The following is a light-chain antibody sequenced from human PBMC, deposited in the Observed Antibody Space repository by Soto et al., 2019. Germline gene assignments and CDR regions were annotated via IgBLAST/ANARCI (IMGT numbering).Light chain of an antibody. Sequence: QSALTQPPSVSGSPGQSVTISCTGTSSDVGSYNRVSWYQQPPGTAPKLMIYEVTNRPSGVPDRFSGSKSGNTASLTISGLQAEDEADYYCGLFASSSTYVFGIGTKVTVL. CDR1: SSDVGSYNR. CDR2: EVT. CDR3: GLFASSSTYV. V-gene: IGLV2-18*01. J-gene: IGLJ1*01.